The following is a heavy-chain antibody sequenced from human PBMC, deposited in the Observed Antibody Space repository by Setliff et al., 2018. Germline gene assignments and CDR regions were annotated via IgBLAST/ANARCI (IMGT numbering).Heavy chain of an antibody. D-gene: IGHD2-2*01. CDR1: GGSISSRSYY. CDR2: SNHSGNT. Sequence: SETLSLTCTVSGGSISSRSYYWGWIRQPPGKGLEWIGESNHSGNTTNHPSLKSRLTMSVDKSKSQFSLKRKSVTAADTAVYYFRLAHCNDTSCEEALDYWSQGTRVTVPQ. V-gene: IGHV4-39*07. J-gene: IGHJ4*02. CDR3: RLAHCNDTSCEEALDY.